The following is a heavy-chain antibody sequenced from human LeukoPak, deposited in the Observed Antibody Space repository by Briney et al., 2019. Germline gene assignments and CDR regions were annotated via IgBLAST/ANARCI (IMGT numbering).Heavy chain of an antibody. Sequence: GGSLRLSCAASGFTFSSYSMNWVRQAPGKGLEWVSSISSSSSYIYYADSVKGRFTISRDNAKNSLYPQMNGLRAEDTAVYYCARDHWSGYAFDYWGQGTLVTVSS. CDR1: GFTFSSYS. V-gene: IGHV3-21*01. D-gene: IGHD3-3*01. CDR2: ISSSSSYI. J-gene: IGHJ4*02. CDR3: ARDHWSGYAFDY.